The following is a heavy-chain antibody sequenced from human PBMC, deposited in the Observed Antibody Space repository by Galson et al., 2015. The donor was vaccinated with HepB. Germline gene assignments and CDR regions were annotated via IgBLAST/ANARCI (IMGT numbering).Heavy chain of an antibody. CDR1: GGTFSSYA. V-gene: IGHV1-69*13. Sequence: SVKVFCKASGGTFSSYAISWVRQAPGQGLEWMGGIIPIFGTANYAQKFQGRVTITADESTSTAYMELSSLRSEDTAVYYCARDGGVGCSGGSCYPQDYYGMDVWGQGTTVTVSS. J-gene: IGHJ6*02. CDR3: ARDGGVGCSGGSCYPQDYYGMDV. CDR2: IIPIFGTA. D-gene: IGHD2-15*01.